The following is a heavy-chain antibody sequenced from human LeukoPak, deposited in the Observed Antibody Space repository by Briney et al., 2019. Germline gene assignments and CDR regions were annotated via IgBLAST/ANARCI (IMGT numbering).Heavy chain of an antibody. V-gene: IGHV4-34*01. D-gene: IGHD4-17*01. CDR2: INHSGGT. CDR3: ARGRNDYGASFFDH. J-gene: IGHJ4*02. Sequence: SETLSLTCAVYGGSFSGYYWIYIRQPPGKGLEWIGEINHSGGTNYNPSLKSRVTISLDTSRNQFSLNLSSVTAADTAVYYCARGRNDYGASFFDHWGQGTLVTVSS. CDR1: GGSFSGYY.